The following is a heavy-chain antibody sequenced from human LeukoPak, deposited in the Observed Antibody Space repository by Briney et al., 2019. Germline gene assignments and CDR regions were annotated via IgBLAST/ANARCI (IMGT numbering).Heavy chain of an antibody. CDR2: IKSKTDGGTT. Sequence: PGGSLRLSCAASGFTFSNAWMSWVRQAPGKGLEWVGRIKSKTDGGTTDYAAPVKGRLTISRDDSKNTLYLQMNSLKPEDTAVYYCTTVLISHNDYYDSSGYSNFDYWGQGTLVTVSS. CDR3: TTVLISHNDYYDSSGYSNFDY. D-gene: IGHD3-22*01. V-gene: IGHV3-15*01. CDR1: GFTFSNAW. J-gene: IGHJ4*02.